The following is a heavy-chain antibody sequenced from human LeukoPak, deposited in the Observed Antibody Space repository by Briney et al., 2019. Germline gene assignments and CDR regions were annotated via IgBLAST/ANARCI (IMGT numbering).Heavy chain of an antibody. CDR1: GDSIAAPSYY. CDR3: ARHIRYTYDPSWFHP. Sequence: PSETLSLTCSVSGDSIAAPSYYWAWIRQPPGKGLEWIASIYYSGNTNYDPSLQSRVTISVDTSKNQFSLSLSSVTAADTAVYYCARHIRYTYDPSWFHPWGQGILVTVSS. D-gene: IGHD3-3*02. CDR2: IYYSGNT. J-gene: IGHJ5*02. V-gene: IGHV4-39*01.